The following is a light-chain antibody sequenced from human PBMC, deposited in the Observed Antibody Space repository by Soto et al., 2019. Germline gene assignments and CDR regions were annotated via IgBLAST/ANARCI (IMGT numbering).Light chain of an antibody. CDR1: SSDIGRYNF. CDR2: EAT. Sequence: QSVLTQPASMSGSPGQSITISCTGTSSDIGRYNFVSWYQHHPGKAPKLIIYEATKRPSGVSYRFSGSKSGSTASLTISGLQAEDEADYYCNSYTITSPYVFGTGTKVTVL. J-gene: IGLJ1*01. V-gene: IGLV2-14*01. CDR3: NSYTITSPYV.